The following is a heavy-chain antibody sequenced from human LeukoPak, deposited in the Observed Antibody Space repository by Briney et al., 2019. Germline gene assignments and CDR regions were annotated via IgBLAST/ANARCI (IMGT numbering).Heavy chain of an antibody. D-gene: IGHD3-10*01. CDR1: GFTFSSHA. CDR3: AKDLETLNPTMD. Sequence: QPGGSLRLSCAASGFTFSSHAMSWVRQAPGKGLEWVSSIGGSGKNTFYADAVKGRFTISRDNSKDTLYLQMNSLRAEDTAVYYCAKDLETLNPTMDWGQGTLVTVSS. V-gene: IGHV3-23*01. CDR2: IGGSGKNT. J-gene: IGHJ4*02.